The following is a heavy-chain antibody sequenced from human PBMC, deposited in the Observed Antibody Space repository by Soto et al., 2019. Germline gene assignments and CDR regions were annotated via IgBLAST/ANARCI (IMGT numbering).Heavy chain of an antibody. D-gene: IGHD3-3*01. Sequence: GPLRLSCPASVFIFRNHVLNWVRQAPGKGLEWVSAIDNSGDGSFYADSVKGRFIISRDNSKDTVFLHMNNLRPEDTAFYYCAKIPSRGMIFGAGSWGQGTLVTVSS. CDR2: IDNSGDGS. J-gene: IGHJ5*02. CDR1: VFIFRNHV. V-gene: IGHV3-23*05. CDR3: AKIPSRGMIFGAGS.